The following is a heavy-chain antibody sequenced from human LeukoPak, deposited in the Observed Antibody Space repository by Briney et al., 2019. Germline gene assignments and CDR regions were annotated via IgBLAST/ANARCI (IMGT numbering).Heavy chain of an antibody. J-gene: IGHJ4*02. CDR3: ARARGSGSSYYFDY. CDR2: IYYSGST. Sequence: SETLSLTCTVSGGSISSYYWSWIRQPPGKGLEWIGYIYYSGSTNYNPSLKSRVTISVDTSKNQFSLKLSSVTAADTAVYYCARARGSGSSYYFDYWGQGTLVTVSS. D-gene: IGHD3-10*01. V-gene: IGHV4-59*01. CDR1: GGSISSYY.